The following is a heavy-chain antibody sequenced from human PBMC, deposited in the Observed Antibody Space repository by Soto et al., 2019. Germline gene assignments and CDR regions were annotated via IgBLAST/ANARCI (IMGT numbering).Heavy chain of an antibody. CDR3: ARAAGHGGSSTVHYYYGMDV. D-gene: IGHD2-2*01. J-gene: IGHJ6*02. CDR2: IYFSGST. V-gene: IGHV4-31*03. Sequence: PSETLSLTCTVSGASINSGGYYWSWIRQLPGKGLEWIGYIYFSGSTYYNPSLESRVTISLDTSQNQFSLKLSSVTAADTAVYYCARAAGHGGSSTVHYYYGMDVWGQGTTVTVSS. CDR1: GASINSGGYY.